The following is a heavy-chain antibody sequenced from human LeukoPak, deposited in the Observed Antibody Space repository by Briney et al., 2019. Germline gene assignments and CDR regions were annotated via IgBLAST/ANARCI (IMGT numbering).Heavy chain of an antibody. D-gene: IGHD2-15*01. J-gene: IGHJ6*02. CDR1: GFTFSSYE. V-gene: IGHV3-48*03. CDR3: ARVSSGGSYGMDV. CDR2: ISSSGSTI. Sequence: GGSLRLSCAASGFTFSSYEMNWVRQAPGKGLEWVSYISSSGSTIYYAASVKGRFTISRDNAKNSLYLQMNSLRAEDTAVYYCARVSSGGSYGMDVWGQGTTVTVSS.